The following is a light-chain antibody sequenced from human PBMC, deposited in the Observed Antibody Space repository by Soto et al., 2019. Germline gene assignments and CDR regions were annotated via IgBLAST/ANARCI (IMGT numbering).Light chain of an antibody. CDR1: QAISNY. Sequence: DIQMTQSPSSLSASVGDRVTITCRASQAISNYLNWYQQKPGKAHALLIYEGSQLETGVPSRFSGSGSGTDFTFAINNLQPEDIGTYYCQQDDNVPLTFGGGTKVEIK. CDR3: QQDDNVPLT. CDR2: EGS. J-gene: IGKJ4*01. V-gene: IGKV1-33*01.